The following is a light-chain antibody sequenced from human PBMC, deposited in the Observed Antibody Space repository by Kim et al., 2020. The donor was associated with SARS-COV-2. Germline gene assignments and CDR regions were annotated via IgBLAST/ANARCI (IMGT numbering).Light chain of an antibody. CDR2: DAS. Sequence: DIQMTQSPSSLSASVGDRVTITCQASQDISNYLNWYQQKPGKAPKLLIYDASNLETGVPSRFSGSGSGTDFTFTISSLQPEDIATYDCQQYDNLPLTFGEGTKVDIK. V-gene: IGKV1-33*01. J-gene: IGKJ4*01. CDR3: QQYDNLPLT. CDR1: QDISNY.